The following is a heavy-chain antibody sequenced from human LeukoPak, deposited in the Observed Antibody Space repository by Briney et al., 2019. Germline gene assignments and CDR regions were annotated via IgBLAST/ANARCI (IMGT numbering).Heavy chain of an antibody. Sequence: ASVKVSCKASGYTSTSYDINWVRQATGQGLEWMGWMNPNSGNTGYAQKFQGRVTITRNTSISTAYMELSSLRSEDTAVYYCARVKELYYDFWSGTYYYYYMDVWGKGTTVTVSS. J-gene: IGHJ6*03. V-gene: IGHV1-8*01. CDR2: MNPNSGNT. CDR3: ARVKELYYDFWSGTYYYYYMDV. CDR1: GYTSTSYD. D-gene: IGHD3-3*01.